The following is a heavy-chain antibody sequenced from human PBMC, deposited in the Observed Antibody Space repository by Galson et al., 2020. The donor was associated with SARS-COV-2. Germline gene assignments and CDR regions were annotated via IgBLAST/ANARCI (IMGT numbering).Heavy chain of an antibody. CDR1: GFSLRTSGMS. V-gene: IGHV2-70*01. CDR3: ARVPFGSWSPFDP. J-gene: IGHJ5*02. Sequence: SGPTLVNPTHTLTLTCTFSGFSLRTSGMSVSWIRQPPGKALDRLALTDWEDDKSYSTTLKTRLTISKDTSKNQVVLIMTNMDPVDTSAYLCARVPFGSWSPFDPWGQGTLVTVSS. CDR2: TDWEDDK. D-gene: IGHD3-10*01.